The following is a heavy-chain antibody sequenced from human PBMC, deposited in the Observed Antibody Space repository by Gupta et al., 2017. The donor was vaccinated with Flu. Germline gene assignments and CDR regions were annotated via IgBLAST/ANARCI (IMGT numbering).Heavy chain of an antibody. CDR3: ARSYSNYGSYYYYYYMDV. CDR1: GGSISRGTYY. CDR2: IYYSGST. J-gene: IGHJ6*03. V-gene: IGHV4-30-4*01. D-gene: IGHD4-11*01. Sequence: QVQLQESGPGLVKPSQTLSLTCTVSGGSISRGTYYWSWIRQPPGRGLEWIGYIYYSGSTYYNPSLKSRVTISADTSKNQFSLKLSSVTAADTAVYYCARSYSNYGSYYYYYYMDVWGKGATVTVSS.